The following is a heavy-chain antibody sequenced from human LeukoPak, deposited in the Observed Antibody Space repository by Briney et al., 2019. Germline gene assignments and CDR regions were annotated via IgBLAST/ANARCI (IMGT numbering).Heavy chain of an antibody. J-gene: IGHJ4*02. CDR2: IYSGGTT. D-gene: IGHD1-14*01. Sequence: PGGSLRLSCAASGFTVSSNYMSWVRQAPGKGLEWVSVIYSGGTTYYADSVKGRFTISRDNSKSTLYLQMNSLRAEDTAVYYCAKEQPGPFDYWGQGTLVTVSS. V-gene: IGHV3-66*02. CDR3: AKEQPGPFDY. CDR1: GFTVSSNY.